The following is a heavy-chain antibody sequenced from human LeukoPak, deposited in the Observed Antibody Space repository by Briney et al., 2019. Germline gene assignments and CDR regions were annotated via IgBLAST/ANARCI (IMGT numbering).Heavy chain of an antibody. CDR1: GFTFSSYS. CDR3: AREGDYYDSSGYYY. J-gene: IGHJ4*02. D-gene: IGHD3-22*01. Sequence: GGSLRLSCAASGFTFSSYSMNWVRQAPGKGLEWVSSISSSSSYKYYADSVKGRFTISRDNAKNSLYLQMNSLRAEDTAVYYCAREGDYYDSSGYYYWGQGTLVTVSS. V-gene: IGHV3-21*01. CDR2: ISSSSSYK.